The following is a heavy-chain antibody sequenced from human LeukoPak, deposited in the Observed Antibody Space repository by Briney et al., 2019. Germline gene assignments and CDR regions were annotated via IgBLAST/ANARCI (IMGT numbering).Heavy chain of an antibody. CDR3: ARFRKNYYDSSGYYYYYYYMDV. V-gene: IGHV1-18*01. J-gene: IGHJ6*03. D-gene: IGHD3-22*01. Sequence: CKAXXXTXXSXGISWVRQAPGQGLEWMXXISAXNGNTNYAQKLQGRVTMTTDTYTSTAYMEVRRLRYDDTAVYYCARFRKNYYDSSGYYYYYYYMDVWGKGTTVTVSS. CDR1: XXTXXSXG. CDR2: ISAXNGNT.